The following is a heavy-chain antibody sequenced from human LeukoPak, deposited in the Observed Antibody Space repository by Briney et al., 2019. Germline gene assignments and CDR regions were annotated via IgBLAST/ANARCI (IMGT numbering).Heavy chain of an antibody. CDR2: IYYSGST. CDR1: GGSINSYY. Sequence: NPSETLSLTCTVSGGSINSYYWSWIRQPPRKGLEWIGYIYYSGSTNYNPSLKSRVIISVDTSNNKFSLKLTSLTAADTAVYYCVRHLSAGRPAFDIWGQGTMVTVSS. J-gene: IGHJ3*02. CDR3: VRHLSAGRPAFDI. V-gene: IGHV4-59*08. D-gene: IGHD2-15*01.